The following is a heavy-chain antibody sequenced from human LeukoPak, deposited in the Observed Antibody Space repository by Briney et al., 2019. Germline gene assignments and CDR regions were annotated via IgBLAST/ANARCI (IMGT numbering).Heavy chain of an antibody. CDR3: AKDLSWWVTADY. CDR1: GFTFSGNA. J-gene: IGHJ4*02. V-gene: IGHV3-23*01. Sequence: GGSLRLSCVASGFTFSGNAMSWVRQAPGRGLEWVSGVGGDEKTHYADFVRGRFTISRDNSKNTVFLQMNSLTVEDTAVYYCAKDLSWWVTADYWGRGALVTVSS. CDR2: VGGDEKT. D-gene: IGHD2-21*02.